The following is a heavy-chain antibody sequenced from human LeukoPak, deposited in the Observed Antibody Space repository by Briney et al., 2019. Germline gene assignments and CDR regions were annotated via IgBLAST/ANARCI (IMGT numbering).Heavy chain of an antibody. CDR1: GGTFSSYA. CDR3: ARDSGHGDYVPFDY. Sequence: PVKVSCKASGGTFSSYAISWVRQAPGQGLEWMGGIIPIFGTANYAQKFQGRVTITADESTSTAYMELSSLRSEDTAVYYCARDSGHGDYVPFDYWGQGTLVTVSS. CDR2: IIPIFGTA. J-gene: IGHJ4*02. D-gene: IGHD4-17*01. V-gene: IGHV1-69*13.